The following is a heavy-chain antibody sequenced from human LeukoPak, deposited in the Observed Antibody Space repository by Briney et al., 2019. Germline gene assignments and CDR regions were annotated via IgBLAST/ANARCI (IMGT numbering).Heavy chain of an antibody. Sequence: SETLSLTRTVSGGSISGDYWSWIRQPAGKGLEWIGYIYYSGSTNYNPSLKSRVTISVDTSKNQFSLKLSSVTAADTAVYYCARHGYYYDSSGYYVRGEFDYWGQGTLVTVSS. CDR1: GGSISGDY. J-gene: IGHJ4*02. D-gene: IGHD3-22*01. CDR2: IYYSGST. V-gene: IGHV4-59*08. CDR3: ARHGYYYDSSGYYVRGEFDY.